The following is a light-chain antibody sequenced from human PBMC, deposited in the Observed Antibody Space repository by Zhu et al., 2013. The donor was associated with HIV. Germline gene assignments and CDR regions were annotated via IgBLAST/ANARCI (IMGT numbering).Light chain of an antibody. CDR1: QNIGNY. J-gene: IGKJ2*01. V-gene: IGKV1-39*01. Sequence: DIQMTQSPSSLSASVGDRVTITCRASQNIGNYLNWYQQKPGSAPKVLIYVASSLESGVPSRFGGSGSGTDFTLTISSLQPEDFATYYCQQSHSIPYTFGQGTKLEIK. CDR2: VAS. CDR3: QQSHSIPYT.